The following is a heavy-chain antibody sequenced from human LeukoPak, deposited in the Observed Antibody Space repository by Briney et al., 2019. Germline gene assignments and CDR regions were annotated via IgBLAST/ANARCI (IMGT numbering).Heavy chain of an antibody. D-gene: IGHD5-12*01. CDR1: GYSISSGYY. J-gene: IGHJ4*02. Sequence: PSETLSLTCTVSGYSISSGYYWGWIRPPPGKGLEWIGSIYHSGSTYYNPSLKSRVTISVDTSKNQFSLKLSSVTAADTAVYYCARVTGYDWESSYDYWGQGTLVTVSS. V-gene: IGHV4-38-2*02. CDR3: ARVTGYDWESSYDY. CDR2: IYHSGST.